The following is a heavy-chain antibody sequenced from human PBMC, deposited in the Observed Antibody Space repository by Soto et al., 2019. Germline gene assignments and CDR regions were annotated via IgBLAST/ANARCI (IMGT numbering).Heavy chain of an antibody. CDR3: ARERYCISATCNVGYAFEI. J-gene: IGHJ3*02. V-gene: IGHV3-7*01. D-gene: IGHD2-2*01. CDR2: IKQDGSEK. CDR1: GFTFNNYW. Sequence: GGSLRLSCAASGFTFNNYWMSWVRQAPGKGLEWVASIKQDGSEKYFADSAKGRFTISRDNARNSVYLQMNTLRAEDTAVYYCARERYCISATCNVGYAFEIWGQGTMVTVSS.